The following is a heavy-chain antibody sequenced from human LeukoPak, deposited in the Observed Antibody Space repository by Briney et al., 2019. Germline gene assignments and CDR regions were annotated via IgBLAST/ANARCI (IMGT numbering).Heavy chain of an antibody. CDR2: IYYSGST. CDR1: GGSISSYY. Sequence: SETLSLTCTVSGGSISSYYWSWIRQPPGKGLEWIGYIYYSGSTYYNPSLKSRVTISVDTSKNQFSLKLSSVTAADTAVYYCASTNTYYYDSSGPSLDYWGQGTLVTVSS. D-gene: IGHD3-22*01. J-gene: IGHJ4*02. CDR3: ASTNTYYYDSSGPSLDY. V-gene: IGHV4-59*08.